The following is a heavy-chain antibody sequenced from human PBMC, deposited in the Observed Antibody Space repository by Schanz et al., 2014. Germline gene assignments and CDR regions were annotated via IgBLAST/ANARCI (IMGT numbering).Heavy chain of an antibody. Sequence: EVQLLESGGGLVQPGGSLRLSCLASGFAFSSYGMNWLRQAPGKGLEWVSSIFTDGRTYDADSVKGRFTISRDSSKNTRFLQMNSLRPEDTSLYYCARLDPYCRSGTCSRAFDFWGQGTLVTVSS. CDR3: ARLDPYCRSGTCSRAFDF. V-gene: IGHV3-66*02. CDR1: GFAFSSYG. J-gene: IGHJ4*02. D-gene: IGHD2-15*01. CDR2: IFTDGRT.